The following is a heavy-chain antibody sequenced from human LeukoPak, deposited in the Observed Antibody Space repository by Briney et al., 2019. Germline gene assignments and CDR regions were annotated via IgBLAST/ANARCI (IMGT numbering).Heavy chain of an antibody. CDR2: INPNSGGT. D-gene: IGHD2-2*01. V-gene: IGHV1-2*02. CDR1: GYTFTGYY. Sequence: ASVKVSCKASGYTFTGYYMHWVRQAPGRGLEWMGWINPNSGGTNYAQKFQGRVTMTRDTSISTAYMELSRLRSDDTAVYYCARAATGYCSSTSCYHPEFDYWGQGTLVTVSS. J-gene: IGHJ4*02. CDR3: ARAATGYCSSTSCYHPEFDY.